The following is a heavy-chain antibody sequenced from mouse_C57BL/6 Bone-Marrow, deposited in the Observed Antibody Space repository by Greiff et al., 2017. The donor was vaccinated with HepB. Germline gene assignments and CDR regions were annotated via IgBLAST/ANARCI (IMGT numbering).Heavy chain of an antibody. CDR2: INPSSGYT. D-gene: IGHD2-4*01. Sequence: VKLQESGAELARPGASVKMSCKASGYTFTSYTMHWVKQRPGQGLEWIGYINPSSGYTKYNQKFKDKATLTADKSSSTAYMQLSSLTSEDSTVYYWARPYDYDGGAWFAYWGQGTLVTVSA. J-gene: IGHJ3*01. CDR1: GYTFTSYT. CDR3: ARPYDYDGGAWFAY. V-gene: IGHV1-4*01.